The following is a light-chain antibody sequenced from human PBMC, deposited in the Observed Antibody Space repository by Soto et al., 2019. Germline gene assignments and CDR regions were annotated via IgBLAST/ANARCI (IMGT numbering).Light chain of an antibody. V-gene: IGKV3-11*01. CDR2: DAS. CDR1: QSVSRH. CDR3: LQHNSYPWT. Sequence: EVVLTQSPATLSLSPGERATLSCRASQSVSRHLAWYQQKPGQAPRLLILDASDRATGIPARFSGSGSGTNFTLTISSLEPEDFATYNCLQHNSYPWTFGQGTKVEIK. J-gene: IGKJ1*01.